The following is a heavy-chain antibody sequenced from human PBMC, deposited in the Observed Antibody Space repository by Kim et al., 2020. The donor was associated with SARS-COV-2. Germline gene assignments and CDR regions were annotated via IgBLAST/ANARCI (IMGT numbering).Heavy chain of an antibody. J-gene: IGHJ4*02. Sequence: GGSLRLSCAASGFTFSSYGMHWVRQAPGKGLEWVAVIWYDGSNKYYADSVKGRFTISRDNSKNTLYLQMNSLRAEDTAVYYCAASDCTNGVCYRIDYWGQGTLVTVSS. CDR1: GFTFSSYG. CDR2: IWYDGSNK. D-gene: IGHD2-8*01. CDR3: AASDCTNGVCYRIDY. V-gene: IGHV3-33*01.